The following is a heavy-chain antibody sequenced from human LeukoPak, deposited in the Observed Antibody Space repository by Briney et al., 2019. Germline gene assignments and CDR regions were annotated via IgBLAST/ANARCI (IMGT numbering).Heavy chain of an antibody. Sequence: ASVKVSCTASGYIFTSYGISWVRQAPGQGLEWMGWISAYNGNTNYAQKLQGRVTMTTDTSTSTAYMELRSLRSDDTAVYYCARSRYFDWSPHNYFDYWGQGTLVTVSS. J-gene: IGHJ4*02. CDR2: ISAYNGNT. D-gene: IGHD3-9*01. CDR3: ARSRYFDWSPHNYFDY. CDR1: GYIFTSYG. V-gene: IGHV1-18*01.